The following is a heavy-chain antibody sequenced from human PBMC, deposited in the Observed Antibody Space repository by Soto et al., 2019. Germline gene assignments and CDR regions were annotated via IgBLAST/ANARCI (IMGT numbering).Heavy chain of an antibody. CDR1: GESVSSDNYY. Sequence: SETLSLTCTVSGESVSSDNYYWTWIRQPPGKGLEWIGYIYSSGSTNYNPSLKSRVTISLDTSSNQFSLKLTSVTAADTAVYYCARDIRGYSRAFDYWGQGTLVTVSS. CDR3: ARDIRGYSRAFDY. V-gene: IGHV4-61*01. J-gene: IGHJ4*02. CDR2: IYSSGST. D-gene: IGHD5-18*01.